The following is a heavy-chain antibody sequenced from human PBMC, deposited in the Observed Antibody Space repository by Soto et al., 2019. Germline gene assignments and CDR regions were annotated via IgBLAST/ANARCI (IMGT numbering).Heavy chain of an antibody. J-gene: IGHJ4*02. D-gene: IGHD2-2*01. CDR3: VGSDCSRTSCYGRHFEY. V-gene: IGHV1-69*02. Sequence: QVQLVQSGAEVKKPGSSVKVSCKASGGTFSSYTISWVRQAPGQGLEWMGRIIPILGIANYAQKFQGRVTNNTNKSTSRRYMEMSSRVSEDTAMYYCVGSDCSRTSCYGRHFEYMGQGTLVIGSS. CDR2: IIPILGIA. CDR1: GGTFSSYT.